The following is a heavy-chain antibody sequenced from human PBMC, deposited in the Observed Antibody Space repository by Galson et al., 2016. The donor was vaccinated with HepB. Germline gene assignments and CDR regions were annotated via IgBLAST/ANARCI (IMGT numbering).Heavy chain of an antibody. D-gene: IGHD6-19*01. CDR2: IYYTGST. J-gene: IGHJ6*02. V-gene: IGHV4-59*08. CDR1: AGSINNYY. CDR3: ARRRQWLEGNGMDV. Sequence: SETLSLTCTVSAGSINNYYWSWIRQPPGKGLEWIGYIYYTGSTNYNPSLKSRVTMSVDTSKNQFSLKLMSVTAADTAVYYCARRRQWLEGNGMDVWGQGTTVTVSS.